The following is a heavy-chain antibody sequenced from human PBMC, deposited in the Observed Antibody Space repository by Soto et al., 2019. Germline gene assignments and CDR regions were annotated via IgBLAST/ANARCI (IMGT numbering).Heavy chain of an antibody. V-gene: IGHV3-23*01. D-gene: IGHD3-16*01. CDR2: IASSGST. CDR1: GVTFANYG. CDR3: AKDSHWGRSSPSHDY. J-gene: IGHJ4*02. Sequence: GGSLRLSCAASGVTFANYGMSWVRQAPGKGLEWVSGIASSGSTFYADSAKGRFTISRDNSKDTLYLQMNSLRAEDTAVYYCAKDSHWGRSSPSHDYWGQGTLVTVSS.